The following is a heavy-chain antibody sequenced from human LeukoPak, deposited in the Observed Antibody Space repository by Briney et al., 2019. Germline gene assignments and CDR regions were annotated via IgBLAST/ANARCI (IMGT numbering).Heavy chain of an antibody. D-gene: IGHD3-10*01. CDR1: GYTFSSYA. CDR3: ARDGPFGDYGSGS. CDR2: ISAYNGNT. J-gene: IGHJ3*01. V-gene: IGHV1-18*01. Sequence: ASVKVSCKASGYTFSSYAMHWVRQAPGQRLEWMGWISAYNGNTNYAQKLQGRVTMTTDTSTSTAYMELRSLRSDDTAVYYCARDGPFGDYGSGSWGQGTMVTVSS.